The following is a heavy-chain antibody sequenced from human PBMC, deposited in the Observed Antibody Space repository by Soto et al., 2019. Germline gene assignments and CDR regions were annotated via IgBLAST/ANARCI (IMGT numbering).Heavy chain of an antibody. D-gene: IGHD6-13*01. CDR3: ARQGAAVPTVPLIWFDP. CDR2: IYPDNSNT. J-gene: IGHJ5*02. Sequence: PGESLKISCKGSGYFFAGYWIAWVRQMPGKGLEWMGIIYPDNSNTKYSRSFQGQVTISADKSSSTAYLQWSSLKASDTAIYYCARQGAAVPTVPLIWFDPWGQGTLVTVPS. CDR1: GYFFAGYW. V-gene: IGHV5-51*01.